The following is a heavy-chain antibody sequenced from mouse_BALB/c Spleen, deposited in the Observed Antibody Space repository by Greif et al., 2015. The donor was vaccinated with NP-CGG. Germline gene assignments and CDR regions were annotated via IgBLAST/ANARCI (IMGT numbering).Heavy chain of an antibody. D-gene: IGHD2-4*01. CDR1: GYSSTGYF. CDR2: INPYNGDT. Sequence: EVQRVESGPELVKPGASVKISCKASGYSSTGYFMNWVKQSHGKSLEWIGRINPYNGDTFYNQKFKGKATLTGDKSSSTAHMELLSLTSEDSAVYYCGRGGMITTPDYWGQGTTLTVSS. J-gene: IGHJ2*01. CDR3: GRGGMITTPDY. V-gene: IGHV1-37*01.